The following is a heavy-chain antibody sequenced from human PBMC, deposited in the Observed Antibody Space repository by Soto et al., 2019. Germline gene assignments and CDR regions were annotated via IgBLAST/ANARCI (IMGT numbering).Heavy chain of an antibody. CDR1: GDSFTDY. CDR2: INPNSGAR. D-gene: IGHD3-10*01. V-gene: IGHV1-2*02. J-gene: IGHJ3*01. CDR3: AMSKGSGALDV. Sequence: ASVKVSCKASGDSFTDYMYWVRQAPGQGLEWMGWINPNSGARHYAEKFQDRVSMTTDTSITTIYMELNRLIADDTAVYFCAMSKGSGALDVWGQGTMVPVSS.